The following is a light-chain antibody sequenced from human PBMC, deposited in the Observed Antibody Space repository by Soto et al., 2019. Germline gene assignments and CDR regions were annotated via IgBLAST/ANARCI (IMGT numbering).Light chain of an antibody. J-gene: IGKJ1*01. CDR2: AAS. Sequence: DIQMTQSPSSLSASVGDRVTITCRASQSISNYLNWYQQKPGKAPKLLIFAASSLQFGVPSRFSGSGSVTDFTLTISSLQPEDFATYYCQQSYSTPQTFGQGTRVEIK. V-gene: IGKV1-39*01. CDR1: QSISNY. CDR3: QQSYSTPQT.